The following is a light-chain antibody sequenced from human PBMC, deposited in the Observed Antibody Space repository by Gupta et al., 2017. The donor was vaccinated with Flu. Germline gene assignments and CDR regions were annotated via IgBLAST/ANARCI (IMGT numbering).Light chain of an antibody. CDR2: AAS. CDR1: QSIDRY. CDR3: QQSHKRPLT. J-gene: IGKJ4*01. Sequence: DTQMTQSSSSLSASLGDRVSITCRASQSIDRYVNWYQQTSGKNPKLMIDAASALQSGVPSRFSGSGSGTDFTLTISNLQPEDFAVYYCQQSHKRPLTFGGGTKVEIK. V-gene: IGKV1-39*01.